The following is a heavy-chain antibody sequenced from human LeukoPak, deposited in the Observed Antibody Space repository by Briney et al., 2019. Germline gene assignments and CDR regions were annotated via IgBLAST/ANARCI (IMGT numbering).Heavy chain of an antibody. V-gene: IGHV1-18*01. Sequence: ASVKVSCKASGYTFTSYGISWVRQAPGQGLEWMGWISADNGNTKYAQKFQGRVTMTTDTSTSTVYMELRTLRSDDTALYYCARDYYESSGYYEDCFDPWGQGTLVTVFS. D-gene: IGHD3-22*01. CDR1: GYTFTSYG. CDR2: ISADNGNT. J-gene: IGHJ5*02. CDR3: ARDYYESSGYYEDCFDP.